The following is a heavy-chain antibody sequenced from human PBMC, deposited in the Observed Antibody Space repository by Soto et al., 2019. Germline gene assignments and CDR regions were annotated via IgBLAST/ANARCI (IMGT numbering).Heavy chain of an antibody. Sequence: QVQLVQSGAEVKKPGSSVKDSCKASGGTFSSYAISWVRQAPGQGLEWMGGIIPIFGTANYAQKFQGRVTITADESTSTAYMELSSLRSEDTAVYYCARERSGKRVYYFDYWGQGTLVTVSS. D-gene: IGHD2-15*01. J-gene: IGHJ4*02. CDR1: GGTFSSYA. CDR3: ARERSGKRVYYFDY. CDR2: IIPIFGTA. V-gene: IGHV1-69*01.